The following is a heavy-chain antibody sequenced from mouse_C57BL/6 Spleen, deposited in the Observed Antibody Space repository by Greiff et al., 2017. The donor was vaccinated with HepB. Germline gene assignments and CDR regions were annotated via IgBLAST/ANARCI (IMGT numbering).Heavy chain of an antibody. J-gene: IGHJ4*01. CDR3: ARFPYYYGSYAMDY. V-gene: IGHV1-69*01. CDR1: GYTFTSYW. D-gene: IGHD1-1*01. Sequence: QVQLQQPGAELVMPGASVKLSCKASGYTFTSYWMHWVKQRPGQGLEWIGEIDPSDSYTNYNQKFKGKSTLTVDKSSSTAYMQLSSLTSEDSAVYYCARFPYYYGSYAMDYWGQGTSVTVSS. CDR2: IDPSDSYT.